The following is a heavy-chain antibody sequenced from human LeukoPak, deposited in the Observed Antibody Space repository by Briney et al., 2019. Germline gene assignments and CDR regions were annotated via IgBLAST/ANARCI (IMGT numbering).Heavy chain of an antibody. Sequence: VKPSETLSLTCTVSGGSISSCYWSWIRQPAGKGLEWIGRIYTSGSTNYNPSLKSRVTMSVDTSKNQFSLKLSSVTAADTAVYYCARDYCSSTSCYPYYFDYWGQGTLVTVSS. D-gene: IGHD2-2*01. CDR3: ARDYCSSTSCYPYYFDY. V-gene: IGHV4-4*07. CDR1: GGSISSCY. J-gene: IGHJ4*02. CDR2: IYTSGST.